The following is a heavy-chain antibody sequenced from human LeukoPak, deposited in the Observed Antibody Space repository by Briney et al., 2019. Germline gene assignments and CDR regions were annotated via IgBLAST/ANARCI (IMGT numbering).Heavy chain of an antibody. Sequence: GGSLRLSCAASGFTFSSYDMHWVRQATGKGLEWVSAIGTAGDPYYPGSVKGRFTISRENAKNSLYLQMNSLRAGDTAVYYCARDQVSCSSTSCSKGFDYWGQGTLVTVSS. V-gene: IGHV3-13*05. D-gene: IGHD2-2*01. CDR2: IGTAGDP. CDR3: ARDQVSCSSTSCSKGFDY. J-gene: IGHJ4*02. CDR1: GFTFSSYD.